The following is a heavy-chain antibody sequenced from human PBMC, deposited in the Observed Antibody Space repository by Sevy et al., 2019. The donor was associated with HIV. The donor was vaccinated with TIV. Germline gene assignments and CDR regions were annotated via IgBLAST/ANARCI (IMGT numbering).Heavy chain of an antibody. V-gene: IGHV3-33*01. J-gene: IGHJ4*02. D-gene: IGHD2-8*01. CDR1: GFTFSSYG. Sequence: GGSLRLSCAASGFTFSSYGMNWVRQAPGKGLEWVAVIWFDGSNTFYADSVKGRFTISSDIAENTLHIQMNSLRAEDTAVYYCACDLESCNYGADGPSFMPDYWGQGTVVTVSS. CDR2: IWFDGSNT. CDR3: ACDLESCNYGADGPSFMPDY.